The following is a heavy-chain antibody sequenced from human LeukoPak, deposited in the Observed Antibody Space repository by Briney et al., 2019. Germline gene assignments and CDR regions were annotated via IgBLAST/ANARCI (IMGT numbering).Heavy chain of an antibody. J-gene: IGHJ3*02. CDR2: ISDDGSNK. CDR3: VRAAYSSSWGDFAFDI. V-gene: IGHV3-30-3*01. D-gene: IGHD6-13*01. CDR1: GFTYTIYA. Sequence: PGRSLRLSCAASGFTYTIYAMHWVRQAPGKGLEWVAVISDDGSNKYYADSVKGRFTISRDNSKSTLFLQMDSLRPEDTALYYCVRAAYSSSWGDFAFDIWGQGTMVTVSS.